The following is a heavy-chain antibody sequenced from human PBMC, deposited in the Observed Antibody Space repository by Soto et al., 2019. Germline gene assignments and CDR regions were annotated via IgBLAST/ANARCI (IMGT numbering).Heavy chain of an antibody. CDR3: ARTYSSSWNYFDY. CDR2: ISFDGSLK. V-gene: IGHV3-30*04. D-gene: IGHD6-13*01. J-gene: IGHJ4*02. CDR1: GVTFDSHT. Sequence: QVQLVESGGGVVQPGRSLRLSCAASGVTFDSHTMHWVRQAPGKGLEWVALISFDGSLKYDADSVKGRFTISRDNFKNTLFLEMNSLRAEDTGVYYCARTYSSSWNYFDYWGQGTLVTVSS.